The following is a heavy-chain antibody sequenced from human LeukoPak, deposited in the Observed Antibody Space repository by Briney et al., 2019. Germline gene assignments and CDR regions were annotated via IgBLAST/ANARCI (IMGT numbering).Heavy chain of an antibody. J-gene: IGHJ4*02. CDR1: GFTFSSYS. V-gene: IGHV3-21*01. CDR3: ALGYDILTGRFDY. CDR2: ISSSSSHR. D-gene: IGHD3-9*01. Sequence: PGGSLRLSCAASGFTFSSYSMNWVRQAPGKGLEWVSSISSSSSHRYYADSVKGRFTISGDNAKNSLYLQMNSLRAEDTAVYYCALGYDILTGRFDYWGQGTLVTVSS.